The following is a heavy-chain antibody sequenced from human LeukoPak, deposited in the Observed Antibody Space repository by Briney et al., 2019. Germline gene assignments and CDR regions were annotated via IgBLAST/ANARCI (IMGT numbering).Heavy chain of an antibody. J-gene: IGHJ4*02. CDR3: ARGAVPADWGRRITYYFDY. Sequence: PSETLSLTCTVSGGSISSGGYYWSWIRQHPGKGLEWIGYIYYSGSTYYNPSLKSRVTISVDTSKNQFSLKLSSVTAADTAVYYCARGAVPADWGRRITYYFDYWGQGTLVTVSS. CDR1: GGSISSGGYY. D-gene: IGHD7-27*01. V-gene: IGHV4-31*03. CDR2: IYYSGST.